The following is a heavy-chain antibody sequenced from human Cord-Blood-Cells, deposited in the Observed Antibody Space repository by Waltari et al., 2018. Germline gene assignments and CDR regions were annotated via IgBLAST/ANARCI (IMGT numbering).Heavy chain of an antibody. J-gene: IGHJ4*02. Sequence: QVQLVQSGAEVXKXXXSVKVSCKTSGYTFTLYGISWVRQAPGQGLEWMGWISAYNGNTNYAQKLQGRVTMTTDTSTSTAYMELRSLRSDDTAVYYCARTPPYNWNYDYWGQGTLVTVSS. D-gene: IGHD1-7*01. CDR2: ISAYNGNT. CDR3: ARTPPYNWNYDY. V-gene: IGHV1-18*04. CDR1: GYTFTLYG.